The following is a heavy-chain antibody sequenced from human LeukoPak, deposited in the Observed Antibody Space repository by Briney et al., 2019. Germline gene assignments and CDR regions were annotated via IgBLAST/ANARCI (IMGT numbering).Heavy chain of an antibody. CDR2: IKQDGSEK. Sequence: PGGSLRLSCAASGFTFSSYWMSWVRQAPGKGLEWVANIKQDGSEKYYVDSVKGRFTISRDNAKNSLYLQMNSLRAEDTAVYYCASLYGDHNYYYGMDVWGQGTTVTVSS. V-gene: IGHV3-7*01. CDR1: GFTFSSYW. CDR3: ASLYGDHNYYYGMDV. D-gene: IGHD4-17*01. J-gene: IGHJ6*02.